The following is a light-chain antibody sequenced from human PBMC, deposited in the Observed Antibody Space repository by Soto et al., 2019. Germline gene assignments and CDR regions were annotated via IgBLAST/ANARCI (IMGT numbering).Light chain of an antibody. CDR3: QQYNSYPWT. CDR1: QSISSW. CDR2: KAS. Sequence: DIQMTQSPSTLSASVGDRVNITCRASQSISSWLAWYQQKPGKAPKLLIYKASSLESGVPSRFSGSGSGTEFTLTISSLQPDDFATYYCQQYNSYPWTFGQGTKVEI. V-gene: IGKV1-5*03. J-gene: IGKJ1*01.